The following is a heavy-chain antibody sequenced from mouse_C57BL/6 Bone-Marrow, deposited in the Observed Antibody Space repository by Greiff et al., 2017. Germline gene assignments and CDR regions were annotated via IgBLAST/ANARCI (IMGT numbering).Heavy chain of an antibody. CDR1: GYTFTSYW. Sequence: QVQLQQPGAELVKPGASVKLSCKASGYTFTSYWMQWVKQRPGQGLEWIGEIDPSDSYTNYNQKFKGKATLTVDTSSSTAYMQLSSLTSEDSAVYYVAKDVCYRGIDYWGQGTTLTVSS. D-gene: IGHD2-12*01. CDR2: IDPSDSYT. CDR3: AKDVCYRGIDY. J-gene: IGHJ2*01. V-gene: IGHV1-50*01.